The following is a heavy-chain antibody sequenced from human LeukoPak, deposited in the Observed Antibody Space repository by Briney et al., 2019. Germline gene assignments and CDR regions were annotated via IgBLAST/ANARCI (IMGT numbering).Heavy chain of an antibody. CDR3: AKGLDIVVVPAAMPVIYYYGIDV. Sequence: PGGSLRLSCTTSGFTFGDYEMSWVRQAPGKGLEWVSAISGSGGSTYYADSVKGRFTISRDNSKNTLYLQMNSLRAEDTAVYYCAKGLDIVVVPAAMPVIYYYGIDVWGQGTTVTVSS. CDR1: GFTFGDYE. CDR2: ISGSGGST. D-gene: IGHD2-2*01. J-gene: IGHJ6*02. V-gene: IGHV3-23*01.